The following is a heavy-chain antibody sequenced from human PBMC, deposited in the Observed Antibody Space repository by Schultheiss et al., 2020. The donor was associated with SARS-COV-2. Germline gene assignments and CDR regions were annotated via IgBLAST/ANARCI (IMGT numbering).Heavy chain of an antibody. CDR3: AREGIVVVVAAYLLDY. D-gene: IGHD2-15*01. CDR1: GFTFSSYA. J-gene: IGHJ4*02. V-gene: IGHV3-23*01. Sequence: GGSLRLSCAASGFTFSSYAMSWVRQAPGKGLEWVSGISGSGGSTYYADSVKGRFTISRDNSKNTLYLQMNSLRAEDTAVYYCAREGIVVVVAAYLLDYWGQGTLVTVSS. CDR2: ISGSGGST.